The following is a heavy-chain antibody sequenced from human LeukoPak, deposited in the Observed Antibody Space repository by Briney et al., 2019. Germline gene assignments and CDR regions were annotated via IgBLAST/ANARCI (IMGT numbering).Heavy chain of an antibody. CDR2: XXHSGST. CDR1: GGXFSGXX. Sequence: XXXSXXXXVYGGXFSGXXXSWIRQPXXXXXEWIGEXXHSGSTNSNPSLKSRVTISVDTSKNQFSLKLSSVTAADTAVYYCARRPALLWFGDTTPIWFDPWGQGTLVTVSS. CDR3: ARRPALLWFGDTTPIWFDP. D-gene: IGHD3-10*01. V-gene: IGHV4-34*01. J-gene: IGHJ5*02.